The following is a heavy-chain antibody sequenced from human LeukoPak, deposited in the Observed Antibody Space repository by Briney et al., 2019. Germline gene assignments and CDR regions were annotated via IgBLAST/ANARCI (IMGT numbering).Heavy chain of an antibody. CDR3: ARGPSVTSIGGP. CDR1: GASISSYY. Sequence: ETLSLTCTVSGASISSYYWSWIRQPPGKGLEWIGYVYYSGSTNYNPSLKSRVSISVDTSKNQFSLNLSSVTAADTAVYYCARGPSVTSIGGPWGQGTLVTVSA. CDR2: VYYSGST. V-gene: IGHV4-59*08. D-gene: IGHD4-17*01. J-gene: IGHJ5*02.